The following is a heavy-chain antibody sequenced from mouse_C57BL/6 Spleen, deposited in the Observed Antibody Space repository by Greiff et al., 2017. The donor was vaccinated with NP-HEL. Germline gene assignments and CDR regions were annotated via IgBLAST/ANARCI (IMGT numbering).Heavy chain of an antibody. Sequence: EVQLQQSGPELVKPGASVKISCKASGYTFTDYYMNWVKQSHGKSLEWIGDIIPNNGGTSYNQKFKGKATLTVDKSSSTAYMELRSLTSEDSAVYYCARLRNCGKGYAMDYWGQGTSVTVAS. CDR1: GYTFTDYY. CDR3: ARLRNCGKGYAMDY. CDR2: IIPNNGGT. D-gene: IGHD1-1*01. V-gene: IGHV1-26*01. J-gene: IGHJ4*01.